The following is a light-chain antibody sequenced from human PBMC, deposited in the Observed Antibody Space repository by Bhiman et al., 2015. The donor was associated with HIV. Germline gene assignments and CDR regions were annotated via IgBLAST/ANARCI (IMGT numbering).Light chain of an antibody. CDR3: AAWDDTFNGFVV. J-gene: IGLJ2*01. CDR2: GDT. V-gene: IGLV1-40*01. CDR1: SSNTGAGYE. Sequence: QSVLTQPPSVSGAPGQRVTISCTGSSSNTGAGYEVHWYQQLPGTAPKLLIYGDTSRPSGIPDRFSGSKSGTSASLAITGLQAEDEADYYCAAWDDTFNGFVVFGGGTKLTVL.